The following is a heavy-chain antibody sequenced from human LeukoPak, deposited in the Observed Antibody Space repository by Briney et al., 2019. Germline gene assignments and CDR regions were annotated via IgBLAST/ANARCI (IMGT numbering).Heavy chain of an antibody. CDR2: INPDGSGT. CDR3: VRERFHGSGAPKFDF. Sequence: GGSLRLSCAASGFTFSSYWMYWGRQAPGKGLVWVSRINPDGSGTIYGDSVKGRFTISRDNAKNTLFLQMNSLRAEDTAVYYCVRERFHGSGAPKFDFWGQGNLVTVSS. J-gene: IGHJ4*02. V-gene: IGHV3-74*01. D-gene: IGHD3-10*01. CDR1: GFTFSSYW.